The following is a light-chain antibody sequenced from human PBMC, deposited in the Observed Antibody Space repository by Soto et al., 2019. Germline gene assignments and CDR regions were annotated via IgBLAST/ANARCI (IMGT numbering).Light chain of an antibody. Sequence: EIVLTQSPGTLSLSPGERATLSCRASQSVSSSYLAWSQQKPGQAPRLLIYGASSRATGIPDRFSGSGSGTDFALTISRLAPQDFAVYYCQQYGSSPPYTFGQGTKLEIK. V-gene: IGKV3-20*01. J-gene: IGKJ2*01. CDR2: GAS. CDR3: QQYGSSPPYT. CDR1: QSVSSSY.